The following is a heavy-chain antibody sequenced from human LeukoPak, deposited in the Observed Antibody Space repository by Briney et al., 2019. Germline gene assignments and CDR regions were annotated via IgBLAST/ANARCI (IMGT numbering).Heavy chain of an antibody. CDR3: AREGVGYYDL. V-gene: IGHV3-74*01. CDR2: INRDGSST. D-gene: IGHD3-22*01. CDR1: GFTFSSHW. Sequence: GGSLRLSCAASGFTFSSHWMHWVRQVPGKGLVWVSRINRDGSSTNYADAVKGRFTISRDNAKNTLYLQMDSLRAEDTAVYYCAREGVGYYDLWGQGTLVTVSS. J-gene: IGHJ4*02.